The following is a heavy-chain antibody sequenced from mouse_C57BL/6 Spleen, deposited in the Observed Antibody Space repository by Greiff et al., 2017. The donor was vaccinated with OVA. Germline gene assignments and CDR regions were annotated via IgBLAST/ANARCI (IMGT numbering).Heavy chain of an antibody. CDR2: INPGSGGT. J-gene: IGHJ4*01. CDR3: ARLAQTYAMDY. V-gene: IGHV1-54*01. Sequence: VQLQQSGAELVRPGPSVKVSCKASGYAFTNYLIEWVKQRPGQGLEWIGVINPGSGGTNYNEKFKGKATLTADKSSSTAYMQLSSLTSEDSAVYFCARLAQTYAMDYWGQGTSVTVSS. CDR1: GYAFTNYL. D-gene: IGHD3-2*02.